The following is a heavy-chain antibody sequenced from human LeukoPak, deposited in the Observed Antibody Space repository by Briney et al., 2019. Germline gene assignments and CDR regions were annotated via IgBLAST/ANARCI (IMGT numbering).Heavy chain of an antibody. Sequence: GGSLRLSCAASGFTFNDYGMSWVRQAPGKGLEWVSGINWNGGSTGYADSVKGRFTISRDNAKNSLYLQMNSLRAEDTALYYCARVIAGANVNYYYYMDVWGKGTTVTVSS. CDR2: INWNGGST. CDR1: GFTFNDYG. CDR3: ARVIAGANVNYYYYMDV. D-gene: IGHD1-26*01. V-gene: IGHV3-20*04. J-gene: IGHJ6*03.